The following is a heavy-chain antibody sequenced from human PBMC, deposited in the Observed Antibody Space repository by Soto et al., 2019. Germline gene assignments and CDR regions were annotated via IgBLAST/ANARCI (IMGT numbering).Heavy chain of an antibody. CDR2: INHSGST. D-gene: IGHD3-22*01. Sequence: QVQLQQWGAGLLKPSETLSLTCAVYGGSFSGYYWSWIRQPPGKGLEWIGEINHSGSTNYNPSLKSRVTISVDTSKNQFSLKLSSVTAADTAVYYCARDLSYYYDSSGYLWGNAFDIWGQGTMVTVSS. J-gene: IGHJ3*02. CDR3: ARDLSYYYDSSGYLWGNAFDI. V-gene: IGHV4-34*01. CDR1: GGSFSGYY.